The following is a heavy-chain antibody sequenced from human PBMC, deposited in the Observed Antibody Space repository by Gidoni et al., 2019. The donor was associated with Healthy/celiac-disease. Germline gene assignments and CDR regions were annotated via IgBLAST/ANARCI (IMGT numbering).Heavy chain of an antibody. CDR2: IWYDGSNK. Sequence: QVQLVESGGGVVQPGRSLRLSCAASGFTFSSSGMHWVRQAPGKGLEWVAVIWYDGSNKYYADSVKGRFTISRDNSKNTLYLQMNSLRAEDTAVYYCARDPVSYDDYGDYVPWGQGTLVTVSS. J-gene: IGHJ5*02. V-gene: IGHV3-33*01. CDR3: ARDPVSYDDYGDYVP. CDR1: GFTFSSSG. D-gene: IGHD4-17*01.